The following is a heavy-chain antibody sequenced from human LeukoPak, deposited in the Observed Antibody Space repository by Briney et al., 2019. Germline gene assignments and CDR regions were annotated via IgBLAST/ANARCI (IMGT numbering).Heavy chain of an antibody. V-gene: IGHV4-34*01. CDR3: ASKSLYCSSTSCYQWIDP. D-gene: IGHD2-2*01. CDR2: ITHSGST. CDR1: GGSFSGYY. J-gene: IGHJ5*02. Sequence: SETLSLTCAVYGGSFSGYYWSWIRQPPGKGLEWIGEITHSGSTNYNPSLKSRVTISVDTPKNQFSLKLSSVTAADTAVYYCASKSLYCSSTSCYQWIDPWGQGTLVTVSS.